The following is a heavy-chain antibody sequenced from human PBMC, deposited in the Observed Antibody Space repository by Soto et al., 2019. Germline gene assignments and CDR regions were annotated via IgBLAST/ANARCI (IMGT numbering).Heavy chain of an antibody. CDR2: AYHSGST. V-gene: IGHV4-4*02. D-gene: IGHD6-6*01. CDR3: ARVMGIAARQVDYYYSGMDV. J-gene: IGHJ6*04. Sequence: QPPGKGLEWIGDAYHSGSTEYNPSLESRVSISVDKSKNQFSLKLSSVTAADTAVYYCARVMGIAARQVDYYYSGMDVWVKGTTVTGSS.